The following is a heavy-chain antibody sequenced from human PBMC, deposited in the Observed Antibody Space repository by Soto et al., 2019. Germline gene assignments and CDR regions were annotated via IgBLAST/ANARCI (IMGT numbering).Heavy chain of an antibody. J-gene: IGHJ6*02. CDR3: AKPMVRGHDLYYYGMDV. Sequence: PGGSLRLSCAASGFSFSSYGMHWVRQAPGKGLEWVAVISYDGSNKYYADSVKGRFTISRDNSKNTLYLQMNSLRAEDTAVYYCAKPMVRGHDLYYYGMDVWGQGTTVTVSS. V-gene: IGHV3-30*18. CDR2: ISYDGSNK. CDR1: GFSFSSYG. D-gene: IGHD3-10*01.